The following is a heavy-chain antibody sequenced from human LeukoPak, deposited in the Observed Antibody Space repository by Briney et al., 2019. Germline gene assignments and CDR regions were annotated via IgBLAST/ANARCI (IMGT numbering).Heavy chain of an antibody. CDR1: GGSISSGSYY. D-gene: IGHD3-10*01. CDR3: ARGGNIYGSGSYYLDY. CDR2: IYTSGST. V-gene: IGHV4-61*02. J-gene: IGHJ4*02. Sequence: SQTLSLTCTVSGGSISSGSYYWSWIRQPAGKGLERIGRIYTSGSTNYNPSLKSRVTISVDTSKNQFSLKLSSVTAADTAVYYCARGGNIYGSGSYYLDYWGQGTLVTVSS.